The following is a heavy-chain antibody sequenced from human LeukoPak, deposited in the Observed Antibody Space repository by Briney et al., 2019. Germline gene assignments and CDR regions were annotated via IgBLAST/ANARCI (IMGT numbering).Heavy chain of an antibody. V-gene: IGHV4-59*01. CDR1: GGSISSYY. Sequence: PSETLSLTCTVSGGSISSYYWSWIRQPPGKGLEWIGYIYYSGSTNYNPSLKSRVTISVDTSKKQFSLKLSSVTAADTAVYYCAREGLPYSGRDKAVFDYWGQGTLVTVSS. CDR2: IYYSGST. D-gene: IGHD1-26*01. CDR3: AREGLPYSGRDKAVFDY. J-gene: IGHJ4*02.